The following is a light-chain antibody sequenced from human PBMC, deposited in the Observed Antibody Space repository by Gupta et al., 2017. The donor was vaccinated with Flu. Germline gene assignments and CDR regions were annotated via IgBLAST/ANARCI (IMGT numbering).Light chain of an antibody. Sequence: QSVLTQSPSVSGAPGQRVTISCTGSSSNIGAGSDVHWYQQLPGTAPKFLIYDNNNRPSGVPDRVSGSKSGTSASLAITGLQAEDEAIYYCQSYDSSLNGYVFGTGTKVTV. CDR2: DNN. V-gene: IGLV1-40*01. CDR3: QSYDSSLNGYV. CDR1: SSNIGAGSD. J-gene: IGLJ1*01.